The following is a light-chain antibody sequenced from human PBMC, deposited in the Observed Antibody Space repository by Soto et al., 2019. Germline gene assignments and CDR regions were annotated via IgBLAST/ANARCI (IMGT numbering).Light chain of an antibody. CDR2: DAS. Sequence: DIQMTQSPSTLSASVGDRVTITCRASQSISSWLAWYQQKPGKAPKLLIYDASSLESGVPSRFSGSGSGTEFTLTXSSLXXXXXXXXXXXXXXSYPYTFGQGTKLEIK. J-gene: IGKJ2*01. CDR3: XXXXSYPYT. V-gene: IGKV1-5*01. CDR1: QSISSW.